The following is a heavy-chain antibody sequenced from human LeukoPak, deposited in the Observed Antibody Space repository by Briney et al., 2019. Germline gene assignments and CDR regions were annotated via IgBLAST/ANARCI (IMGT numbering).Heavy chain of an antibody. CDR3: ARAGALGVFDC. V-gene: IGHV3-33*01. J-gene: IGHJ4*02. CDR2: IWYDGSNK. CDR1: GLTFSSYG. D-gene: IGHD3-16*01. Sequence: PGGSLRLSCAVSGLTFSSYGMHWVRQAPGKGLEWVAIIWYDGSNKYYTDSVKGRFTISRDDSKNTLFLQMNSLRAEDTAVYYCARAGALGVFDCWGQGTLVTVSS.